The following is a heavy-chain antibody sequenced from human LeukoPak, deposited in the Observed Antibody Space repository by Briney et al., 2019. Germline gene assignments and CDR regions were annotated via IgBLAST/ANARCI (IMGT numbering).Heavy chain of an antibody. CDR3: ARQEDSYGDAFDI. CDR2: IYYSGST. Sequence: PSETLSLTCAVYGGSFSGYYWSWIRQPPGKGLEWIGSIYYSGSTYYNPSLKSRVTISVDTSKNQFSLKLSSVTAADTAVYYCARQEDSYGDAFDIWGQGTMVTVSS. D-gene: IGHD5-18*01. CDR1: GGSFSGYY. V-gene: IGHV4-34*01. J-gene: IGHJ3*02.